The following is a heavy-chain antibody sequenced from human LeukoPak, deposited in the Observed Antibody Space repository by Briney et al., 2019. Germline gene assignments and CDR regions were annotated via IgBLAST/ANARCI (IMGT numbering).Heavy chain of an antibody. CDR2: IRSNTYGGTA. Sequence: GGSLRLSCTASGFTFGDYAMSWFRQAPGKGLEWVGFIRSNTYGGTAEYAASVKGRFTISRDDSKSIAYLQMNSLKTEDTAVYYCARDRELLFDYWGRGTLVTVSS. CDR1: GFTFGDYA. J-gene: IGHJ4*02. CDR3: ARDRELLFDY. D-gene: IGHD1-26*01. V-gene: IGHV3-49*03.